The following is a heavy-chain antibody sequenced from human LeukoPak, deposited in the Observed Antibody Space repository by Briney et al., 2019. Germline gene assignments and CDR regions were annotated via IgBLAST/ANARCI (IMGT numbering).Heavy chain of an antibody. J-gene: IGHJ4*02. D-gene: IGHD5-18*01. CDR3: ASGYSYDLFDY. CDR2: IYYSGST. CDR1: GGSISSYY. V-gene: IGHV4-59*05. Sequence: SETLSLTCTVSGGSISSYYWSWIRQPAGKGLEWIGSIYYSGSTYYNPSLKSRVTISVDTSKNQFSLKLSSVTAADTAVYYCASGYSYDLFDYWGQGTLVTVSS.